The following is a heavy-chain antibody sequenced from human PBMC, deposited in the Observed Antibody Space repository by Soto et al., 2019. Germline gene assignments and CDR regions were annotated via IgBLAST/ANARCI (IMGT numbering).Heavy chain of an antibody. CDR3: AKSGGGGGAFDV. CDR2: ITGSGGGT. J-gene: IGHJ3*01. Sequence: PGGSLRLSCAASGFTFISYSMSWVRQVPGKGLEWVSAITGSGGGTYYADSVKGRFTISRDNSKNTLYLQMNSLRAEDTAVYYCAKSGGGGGAFDVWGQGTMVTVSS. V-gene: IGHV3-23*01. D-gene: IGHD3-16*01. CDR1: GFTFISYS.